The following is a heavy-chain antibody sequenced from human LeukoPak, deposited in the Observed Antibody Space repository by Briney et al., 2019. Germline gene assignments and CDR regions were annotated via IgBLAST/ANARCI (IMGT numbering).Heavy chain of an antibody. CDR2: IYYSGSS. CDR1: GGSISTYY. CDR3: VRDDRVSLRGPRHAFDI. D-gene: IGHD5/OR15-5a*01. V-gene: IGHV4-59*01. J-gene: IGHJ3*02. Sequence: KPSETLSLTCTVSGGSISTYYWTWIRQPPGKGLEWVGYIYYSGSSNYNPSLKSRVPISLDTCKDQFSLELSSVTPADPGINYGVRDDRVSLRGPRHAFDIWAQGTMVTVSS.